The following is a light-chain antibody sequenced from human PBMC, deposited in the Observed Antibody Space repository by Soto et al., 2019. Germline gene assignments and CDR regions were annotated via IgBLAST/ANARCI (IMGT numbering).Light chain of an antibody. CDR1: SSDVGAYNY. J-gene: IGLJ1*01. CDR3: ISYTNSHTRV. V-gene: IGLV2-14*01. Sequence: QSALTQPASVSGSPGQAITISCSGTSSDVGAYNYVSWYQQYPGKAPKLMIYDVNNRPSGLSNRFSGSKSGNTASLTISGLQTDDEADYYCISYTNSHTRVFGTGTKLTVL. CDR2: DVN.